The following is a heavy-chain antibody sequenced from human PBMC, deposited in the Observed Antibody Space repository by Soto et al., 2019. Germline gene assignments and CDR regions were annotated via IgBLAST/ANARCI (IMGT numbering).Heavy chain of an antibody. Sequence: EVQLLESGGGLVQPGGSLRLSCAASGFTFRSYGMSWVRQAPGKGLEWGSSFTDGNTYYADSVKGRFTISRDNSKDTLYLQMNSLGAEDTAIYYCAKAYSTGWKVYYYDYWGQGTLVNVSS. CDR3: AKAYSTGWKVYYYDY. V-gene: IGHV3-23*01. CDR2: FTDGNT. J-gene: IGHJ4*02. CDR1: GFTFRSYG. D-gene: IGHD6-19*01.